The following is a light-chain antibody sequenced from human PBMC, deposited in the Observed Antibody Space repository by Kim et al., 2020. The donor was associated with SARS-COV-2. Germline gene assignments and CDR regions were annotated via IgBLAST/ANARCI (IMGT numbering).Light chain of an antibody. V-gene: IGLV7-46*01. Sequence: QAVVTQEPSLTVSPGGTVTLTCGSSTGSVTSSHYPYWFQQKLGQAPKTLIYDTNNKHSWTPARFSGSLLGGKAALTLSGAQPEDEAEYYCLLSYSGPAWIFGGGTELTVL. J-gene: IGLJ2*01. CDR1: TGSVTSSHY. CDR2: DTN. CDR3: LLSYSGPAWI.